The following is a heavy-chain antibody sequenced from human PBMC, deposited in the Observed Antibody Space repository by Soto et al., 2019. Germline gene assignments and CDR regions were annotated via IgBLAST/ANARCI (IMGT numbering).Heavy chain of an antibody. D-gene: IGHD2-15*01. CDR1: GGSISSGDYY. Sequence: QVQLQESGPGLVKPSQTLSLTCTVSGGSISSGDYYWSWIRQHPGKGLEWIGYIYYTGSTYYNPSLKSRVTISIDTSKNQFPLKLSSVTAADTAVYYCARVVAPTHNDYWGQGTLVTVSS. V-gene: IGHV4-31*03. CDR3: ARVVAPTHNDY. J-gene: IGHJ4*02. CDR2: IYYTGST.